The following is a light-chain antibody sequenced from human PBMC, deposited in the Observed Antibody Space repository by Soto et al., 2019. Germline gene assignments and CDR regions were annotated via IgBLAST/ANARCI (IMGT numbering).Light chain of an antibody. CDR2: WAS. CDR3: QQYYTTPWT. Sequence: DIVMTQSPDSLAVSLGERATFNCKSSQSVLFASDNNNYLAWYQQKPGLPPKLLIYWASTRESGVPDRFSGSGSGTDFTLTISSLQAEDVAVYYCQQYYTTPWTFGQGTKVEIK. V-gene: IGKV4-1*01. CDR1: QSVLFASDNNNY. J-gene: IGKJ1*01.